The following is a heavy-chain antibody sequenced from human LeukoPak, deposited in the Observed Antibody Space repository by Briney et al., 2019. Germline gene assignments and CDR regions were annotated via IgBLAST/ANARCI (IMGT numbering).Heavy chain of an antibody. D-gene: IGHD3-22*01. CDR2: IIPIFGTA. CDR3: ARYYYDSSGPPDY. Sequence: SVKVSCKASGGTFSSYAISWVRQAPGQGLEWMGGIIPIFGTANYAQKFQGRVTITADESTSTAYMELSSLRSEDTAVYYCARYYYDSSGPPDYWGQGTLVTVSS. V-gene: IGHV1-69*13. J-gene: IGHJ4*02. CDR1: GGTFSSYA.